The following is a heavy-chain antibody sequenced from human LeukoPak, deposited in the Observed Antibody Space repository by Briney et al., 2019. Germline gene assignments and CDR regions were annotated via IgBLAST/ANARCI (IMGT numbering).Heavy chain of an antibody. CDR3: ARVYDLWSGYYRSYRWFDP. V-gene: IGHV4-34*01. D-gene: IGHD3-3*01. Sequence: SETLSLTCAVYGGSFSGYYWSWIRQPPGKGLEWIGEINHSGSTNYNPSLKSRLTISVDTSKNQFSLKLSSVTAADTAVYYCARVYDLWSGYYRSYRWFDPWGQGTLVTVSS. CDR1: GGSFSGYY. CDR2: INHSGST. J-gene: IGHJ5*02.